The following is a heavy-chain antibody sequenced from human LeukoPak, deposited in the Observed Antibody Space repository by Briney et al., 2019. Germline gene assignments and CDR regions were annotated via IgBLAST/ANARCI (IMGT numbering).Heavy chain of an antibody. V-gene: IGHV4-59*01. D-gene: IGHD3-22*01. CDR2: IYYTGST. CDR3: ARVPTARLFIDY. J-gene: IGHJ4*02. CDR1: GGSISSYY. Sequence: SETLSLTCTVSGGSISSYYWSWIRQPPGKGLEWIGYIYYTGSTNYNPSLKSRVTISADTSKNQFSLKLNSVTAADTAVYYCARVPTARLFIDYWGQGTLVTVSS.